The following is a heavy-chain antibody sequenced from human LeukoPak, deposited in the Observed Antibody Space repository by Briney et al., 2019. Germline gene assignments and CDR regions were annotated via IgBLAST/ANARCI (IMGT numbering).Heavy chain of an antibody. CDR1: GYTFTSYY. CDR3: AREGGDILVVPAAERAYYFDY. V-gene: IGHV1-46*01. D-gene: IGHD2-2*01. Sequence: ASVKVSCKASGYTFTSYYIHWVRQAPGQGLEWMGIINPSGGSTSYAQKFQGRVTMTRDMSTSTVYMELSSLRSEDTAVYYCAREGGDILVVPAAERAYYFDYWGQGTLVTVSS. J-gene: IGHJ4*02. CDR2: INPSGGST.